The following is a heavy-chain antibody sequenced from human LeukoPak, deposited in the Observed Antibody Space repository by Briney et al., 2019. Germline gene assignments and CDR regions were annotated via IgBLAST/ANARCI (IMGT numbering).Heavy chain of an antibody. D-gene: IGHD3-3*01. Sequence: GGSLRLSCAASGFTFSNYAMSWVRQAPGKGLEWVSSMDSDSSTYYADSVKGRFTISRDNSKNTLYLQMNSLRAEDTAVYYCAKDRYDFWSGSPWGQGTLVTVSS. CDR1: GFTFSNYA. V-gene: IGHV3-23*01. J-gene: IGHJ5*02. CDR3: AKDRYDFWSGSP. CDR2: MDSDSST.